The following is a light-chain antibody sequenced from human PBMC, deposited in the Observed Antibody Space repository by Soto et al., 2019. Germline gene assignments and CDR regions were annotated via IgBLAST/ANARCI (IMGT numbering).Light chain of an antibody. CDR2: EVY. CDR3: CSFGGTSTTGNKIVV. Sequence: QSALTQPPSESGSPGQSVTISCTGTSSDVGSSNFVSWYQLQPGKVPKLRIYEVYRRPSGVPDRFSGSKSGNTASLTVSGLQADDEAEYYCCSFGGTSTTGNKIVVFGGGTKLTVL. CDR1: SSDVGSSNF. V-gene: IGLV2-8*01. J-gene: IGLJ2*01.